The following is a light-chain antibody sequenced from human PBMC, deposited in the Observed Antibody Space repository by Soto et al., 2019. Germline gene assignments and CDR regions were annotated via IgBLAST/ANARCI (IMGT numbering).Light chain of an antibody. CDR1: QSLNSN. J-gene: IGKJ1*01. V-gene: IGKV3-15*01. Sequence: ETVMTQSPATLSVSPGERATLSCRASQSLNSNLAWYQQKPGQAPRLLIDGASDRATGIPDRFSGSGYGTEFPLTISSLQSEDFAVYYCQQYSTWPWTFGQGTKLEIK. CDR2: GAS. CDR3: QQYSTWPWT.